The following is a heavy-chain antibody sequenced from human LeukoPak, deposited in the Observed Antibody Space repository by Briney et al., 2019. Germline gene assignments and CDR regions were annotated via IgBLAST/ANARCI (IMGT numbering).Heavy chain of an antibody. D-gene: IGHD6-19*01. CDR2: IKEDGSEK. Sequence: RPGGSLRLSCVVSGFTSSNYWMSWVRQAPGKGLEWVANIKEDGSEKYYVDSVKGRFTISRDNSKNTVYLQMNSLKAEDTAVYHCARGPGYSSGWFDWGQGTLVSVSS. CDR1: GFTSSNYW. CDR3: ARGPGYSSGWFD. J-gene: IGHJ1*01. V-gene: IGHV3-7*03.